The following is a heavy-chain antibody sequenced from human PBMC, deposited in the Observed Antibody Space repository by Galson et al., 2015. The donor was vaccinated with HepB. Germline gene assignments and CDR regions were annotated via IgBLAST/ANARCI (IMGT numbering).Heavy chain of an antibody. Sequence: CAISGDSVSSNSAAWNWIRQSPSRGLEWLGRTYYRSKWYNDYAVSVKSRITINPDTSKNQFSLQLNSVTPEDTAVYYCARDPRPSGGSGGNSPDYYYGMDVWGQGTTVTVSS. CDR2: TYYRSKWYN. V-gene: IGHV6-1*01. CDR1: GDSVSSNSAA. J-gene: IGHJ6*02. CDR3: ARDPRPSGGSGGNSPDYYYGMDV. D-gene: IGHD4-23*01.